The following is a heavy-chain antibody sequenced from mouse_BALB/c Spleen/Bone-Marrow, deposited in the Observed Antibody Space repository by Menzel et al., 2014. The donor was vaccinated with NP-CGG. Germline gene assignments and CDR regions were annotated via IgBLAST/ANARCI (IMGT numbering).Heavy chain of an antibody. CDR3: ARYDGPAWFAY. D-gene: IGHD2-3*01. CDR1: GYTFTSYW. J-gene: IGHJ3*01. Sequence: VQLQQSGAELVKPGASVKLSCKASGYTFTSYWIHWVKLRPGQGLEWIGEINPSNGRTNYNEKFKNKATLTVDKSSSTAYIQHSSLTSEDSAVYYCARYDGPAWFAYWGQGTLVTVSA. CDR2: INPSNGRT. V-gene: IGHV1S81*02.